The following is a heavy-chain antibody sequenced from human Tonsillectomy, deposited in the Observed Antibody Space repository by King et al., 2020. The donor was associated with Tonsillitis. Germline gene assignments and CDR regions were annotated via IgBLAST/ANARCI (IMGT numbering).Heavy chain of an antibody. CDR3: ARLAAAGAFDI. J-gene: IGHJ3*02. V-gene: IGHV3-21*01. Sequence: VQLVESGGGLVKPRGSLRLSCAASGFTFSSYSMNWVRQAPGKGLEWVSSISSSSSYIYYADSVKGRFTISRDNAKNSLYLQMNSLRAEDTAVYYCARLAAAGAFDIWGQGTMVTVSS. CDR2: ISSSSSYI. D-gene: IGHD6-13*01. CDR1: GFTFSSYS.